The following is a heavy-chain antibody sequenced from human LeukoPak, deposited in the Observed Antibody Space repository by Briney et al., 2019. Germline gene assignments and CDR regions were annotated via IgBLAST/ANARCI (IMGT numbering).Heavy chain of an antibody. V-gene: IGHV1-46*01. CDR1: GYIFTAYY. J-gene: IGHJ4*02. CDR2: INPSDGSI. CDR3: AREGYDWTRYYFDY. D-gene: IGHD3-16*01. Sequence: ASVKVSCKASGYIFTAYYLQWVRQAPGQGLELMGIINPSDGSITYAQKFQGGVTMTSDTSTGTVYMELRSLRSEDAALYYCAREGYDWTRYYFDYWGQGTLVNVLS.